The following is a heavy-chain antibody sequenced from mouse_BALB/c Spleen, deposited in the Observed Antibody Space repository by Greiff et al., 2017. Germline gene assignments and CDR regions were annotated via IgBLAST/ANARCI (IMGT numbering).Heavy chain of an antibody. D-gene: IGHD2-4*01. CDR1: GYTFTSYW. Sequence: VQRVESGAELAKPGASVKMSCKASGYTFTSYWMHWVKQRPGQGLEWIGYINPSTGYTEYNQKFKDKATLTADKSSSTAYMQLSSLTSEDSAVYYCARSDDYGGAMDYWGQGTSVTVSS. CDR2: INPSTGYT. V-gene: IGHV1-7*01. CDR3: ARSDDYGGAMDY. J-gene: IGHJ4*01.